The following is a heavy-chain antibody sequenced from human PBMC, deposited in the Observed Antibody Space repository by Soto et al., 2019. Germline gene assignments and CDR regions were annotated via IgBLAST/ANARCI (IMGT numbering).Heavy chain of an antibody. J-gene: IGHJ4*02. D-gene: IGHD5-12*01. V-gene: IGHV2-5*02. CDR2: FYWDDDT. CDR3: ARRWLADYFDY. CDR1: GFSLSTSGVG. Sequence: QITLKESGPPVVKPTQTLTLTCTFSGFSLSTSGVGVGWIRQPPGKALEWLALFYWDDDTRYNPSLKNRLTITRDTPKTQVVLTMTNMDPVDTATFYCARRWLADYFDYWGQGTLVTVSS.